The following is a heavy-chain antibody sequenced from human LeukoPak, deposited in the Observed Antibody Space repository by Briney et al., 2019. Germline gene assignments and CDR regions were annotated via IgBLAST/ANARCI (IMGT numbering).Heavy chain of an antibody. CDR2: VYYSGST. CDR1: GGSISSYY. Sequence: PSETLSLTCTVSGGSISSYYWSWIRQPPGKGLEWVGYVYYSGSTNYNPSPKSRVTISVDPSKNQFSLKLSSVTAADTAVYFCARDGVRVTYTSGWYHFDYWGQGTLVTVSS. D-gene: IGHD6-19*01. V-gene: IGHV4-59*01. CDR3: ARDGVRVTYTSGWYHFDY. J-gene: IGHJ4*02.